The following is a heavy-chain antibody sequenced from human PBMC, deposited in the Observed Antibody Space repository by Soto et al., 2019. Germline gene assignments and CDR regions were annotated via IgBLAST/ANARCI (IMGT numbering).Heavy chain of an antibody. CDR3: ARSSKGSCSSTIFPNAFDI. V-gene: IGHV4-31*11. CDR2: IYYSGST. J-gene: IGHJ3*02. Sequence: SETLSLTCAVSGGSISSGGYSWSWIRQHPGKGLEWIGYIYYSGSTYYNPSLKSRVTISVDTSKNQFSLKLSSVTAADTAVYYCARSSKGSCSSTIFPNAFDICGQGTIFTVSS. D-gene: IGHD2-2*01. CDR1: GGSISSGGYS.